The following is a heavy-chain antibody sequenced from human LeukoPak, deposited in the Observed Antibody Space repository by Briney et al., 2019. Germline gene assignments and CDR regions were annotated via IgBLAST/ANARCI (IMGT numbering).Heavy chain of an antibody. CDR3: VGDADFDY. Sequence: PGGSLRLSCAASGFTFSSYGMHWVRQAPGKGLEWVAFIRYDGSNKYYADSLKGRFTISRDNSKNTLYLQMNSLRGKDTAVYYCVGDADFDYWGQGTLVSVSS. CDR1: GFTFSSYG. CDR2: IRYDGSNK. V-gene: IGHV3-30*02. J-gene: IGHJ4*02.